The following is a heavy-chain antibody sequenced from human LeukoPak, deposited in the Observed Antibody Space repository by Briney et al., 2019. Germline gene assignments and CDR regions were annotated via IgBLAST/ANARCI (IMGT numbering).Heavy chain of an antibody. D-gene: IGHD2-15*01. V-gene: IGHV3-48*04. CDR2: ISSSGSTI. Sequence: SGGSLRLSCAASGFTFSNYWMTWVRQAPGKGLEWVSYISSSGSTIYYADSVKGRFTISRDNTKNSLYLQMNSLRAEDTAVYYCARDCSGGSCYSTTHYYGMDVWGQGTTVTVSS. CDR1: GFTFSNYW. J-gene: IGHJ6*02. CDR3: ARDCSGGSCYSTTHYYGMDV.